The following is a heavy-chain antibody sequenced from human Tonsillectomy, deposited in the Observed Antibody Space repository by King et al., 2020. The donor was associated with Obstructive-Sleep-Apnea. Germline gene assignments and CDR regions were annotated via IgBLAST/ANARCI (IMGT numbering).Heavy chain of an antibody. CDR2: ISWNSGRI. CDR1: GFKFDDYA. Sequence: KLVQSGGGLVQPGRSLRLSCAASGFKFDDYAMHWVRQAPGKGLEWVSGISWNSGRIDYADSVKGRFTISRDNAKNSLYLQMNSLRAEDTALYYCAKEHYDSSGYSLYGCFQHWGQGTLVTVSS. CDR3: AKEHYDSSGYSLYGCFQH. V-gene: IGHV3-9*01. J-gene: IGHJ1*01. D-gene: IGHD3-22*01.